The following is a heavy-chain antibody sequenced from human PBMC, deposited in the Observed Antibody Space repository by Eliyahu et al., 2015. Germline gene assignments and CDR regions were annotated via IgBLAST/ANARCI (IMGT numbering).Heavy chain of an antibody. CDR1: GFTFSSYA. Sequence: EVQLLESGGGLVQPGGSLRLSCAASGFTFSSYAMXWVRQAPGKGLEWVPAISGSGGSTYYADSVKGRFTISRDNSKNTLYLQMNSLRAEDTAVYYCAKDLDYPGVRFDYWGQGTLVTVSS. CDR3: AKDLDYPGVRFDY. J-gene: IGHJ4*02. V-gene: IGHV3-23*01. D-gene: IGHD3-16*01. CDR2: ISGSGGST.